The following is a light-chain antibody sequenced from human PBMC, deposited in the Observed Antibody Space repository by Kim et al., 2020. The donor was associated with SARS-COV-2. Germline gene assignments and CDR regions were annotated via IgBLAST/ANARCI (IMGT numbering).Light chain of an antibody. J-gene: IGKJ1*01. CDR1: QGIRND. Sequence: ASVGDRGTITCRASQGIRNDLGWYQQKPGKAPKLLIYAASSLQSGVPSRFSGSGSGTDFTLTISSLQPEDFATYYCLQDYNYPPTFGQGTKVDIK. CDR3: LQDYNYPPT. V-gene: IGKV1-6*01. CDR2: AAS.